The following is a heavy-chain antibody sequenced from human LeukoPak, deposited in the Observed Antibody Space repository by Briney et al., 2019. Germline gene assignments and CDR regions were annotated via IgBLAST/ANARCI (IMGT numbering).Heavy chain of an antibody. J-gene: IGHJ4*02. CDR3: ASLSYYDLSGYFY. V-gene: IGHV1-2*02. Sequence: GASVKVSRKASGYPFIGNYIHWVRQAPGQGLEWMGWINPNSGGTQYSQKFQGRVTLTRDTSITTGYMELSGLTSDDTAVYYCASLSYYDLSGYFYWGQGTLVTVSS. D-gene: IGHD3-22*01. CDR2: INPNSGGT. CDR1: GYPFIGNY.